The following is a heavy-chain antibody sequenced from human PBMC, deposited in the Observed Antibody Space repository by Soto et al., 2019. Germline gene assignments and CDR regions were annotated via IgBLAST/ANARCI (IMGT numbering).Heavy chain of an antibody. CDR3: ARDKYCSGGSCRKNWFDP. V-gene: IGHV4-59*01. J-gene: IGHJ5*02. CDR2: IYDDGSA. Sequence: SETLSLTCTVSGGSISSSYWSWIRQPPGKGLEWLAYIYDDGSANYNPSLKSRATISLDMSKNQFSLKLTSVTAADTAAYYCARDKYCSGGSCRKNWFDPWGQGTLVTVS. D-gene: IGHD2-15*01. CDR1: GGSISSSY.